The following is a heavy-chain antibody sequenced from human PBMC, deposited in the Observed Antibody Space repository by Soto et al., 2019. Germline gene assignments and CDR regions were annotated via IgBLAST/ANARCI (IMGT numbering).Heavy chain of an antibody. CDR1: GGSISSSSYY. D-gene: IGHD3-16*01. CDR2: IYYSGST. CDR3: ARELGGTEAYFDY. J-gene: IGHJ4*02. Sequence: SETLSLTCTVSGGSISSSSYYWGWIRQPPGKGLEWIGSIYYSGSTYYNPSLKSRVTISVDTSKNQFSLKLSSVTAADTAVYYCARELGGTEAYFDYWGQGTLVTVSS. V-gene: IGHV4-39*02.